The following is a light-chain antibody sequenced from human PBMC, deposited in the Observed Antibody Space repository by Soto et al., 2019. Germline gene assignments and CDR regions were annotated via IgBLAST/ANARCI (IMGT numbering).Light chain of an antibody. J-gene: IGKJ1*01. CDR1: QSVTRSS. Sequence: EIWLTQFPGTLSLSPGERATLSCRASQSVTRSSLAWYQQKPGQSPRLLISGASSRATGIPDRFSGGGSGTDFIFNITSLEPEDFAMYYCLHYGAAQWTFGQGTKV. CDR2: GAS. V-gene: IGKV3-20*01. CDR3: LHYGAAQWT.